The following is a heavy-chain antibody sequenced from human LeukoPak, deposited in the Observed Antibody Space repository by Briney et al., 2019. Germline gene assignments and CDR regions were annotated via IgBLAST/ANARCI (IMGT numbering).Heavy chain of an antibody. Sequence: GESLQISCKVSGYSFTSYCIGWVRQMPGKGLEWMGIIYTGDSGPTYSPSFQGQVTISVDKSINTAYLQWSSLQASDTAMYYCGMSGDRVPLQDDVFDVWGQGTMVTVST. CDR1: GYSFTSYC. D-gene: IGHD1-26*01. CDR3: GMSGDRVPLQDDVFDV. CDR2: IYTGDSGP. V-gene: IGHV5-51*01. J-gene: IGHJ3*01.